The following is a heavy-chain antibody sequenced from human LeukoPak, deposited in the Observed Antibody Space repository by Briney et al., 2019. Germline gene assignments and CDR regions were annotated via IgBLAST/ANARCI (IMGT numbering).Heavy chain of an antibody. CDR1: GFTFSSYA. J-gene: IGHJ4*01. CDR2: ISDSGSLI. V-gene: IGHV3-48*03. Sequence: GGSLRPSCAASGFTFSSYAMSWVRQAPGKGLEWVSYISDSGSLIYYADSVKGRFTISRDNAENSLYLQMNSLRAEDTAVYYCARVTTHYGAAAFDYWGHGTLVTVSS. D-gene: IGHD4-17*01. CDR3: ARVTTHYGAAAFDY.